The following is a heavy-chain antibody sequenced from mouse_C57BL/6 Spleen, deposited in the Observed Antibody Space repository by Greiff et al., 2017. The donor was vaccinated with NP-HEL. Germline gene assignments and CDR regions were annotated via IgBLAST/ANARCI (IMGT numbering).Heavy chain of an antibody. CDR2: IHPNSGST. CDR1: GYTFTSYW. Sequence: QVQLQQPGAELVKPGASVKLSCKASGYTFTSYWMHWVKQRPGQGLEWIGMIHPNSGSTNYNEKFKSKATLTVDKSSSTAYMQRSSLTSEDSAGYYCARAAQAWFAYWGQGTLVTVSA. J-gene: IGHJ3*01. D-gene: IGHD3-2*02. V-gene: IGHV1-64*01. CDR3: ARAAQAWFAY.